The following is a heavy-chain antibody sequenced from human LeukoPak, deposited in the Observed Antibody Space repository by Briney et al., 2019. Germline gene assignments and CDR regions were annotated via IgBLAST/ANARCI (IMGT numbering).Heavy chain of an antibody. Sequence: SETLSLTCAVSGGSISSSNWWSWVRQPPGKGLEWIGEIYHSGSTNYNPSLKSRVTISVDKSKNQFSLKLSSVTAADTAVYYCARLGPHYYYYYMDVWGKGTTVTVSS. V-gene: IGHV4-4*02. CDR3: ARLGPHYYYYYMDV. D-gene: IGHD7-27*01. CDR1: GGSISSSNW. J-gene: IGHJ6*03. CDR2: IYHSGST.